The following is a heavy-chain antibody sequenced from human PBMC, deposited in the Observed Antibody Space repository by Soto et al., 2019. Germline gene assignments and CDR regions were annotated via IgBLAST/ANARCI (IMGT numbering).Heavy chain of an antibody. J-gene: IGHJ4*02. CDR1: GGTFSSYA. D-gene: IGHD3-9*01. CDR3: ARDEGGYDILTGYYKAHHFDY. V-gene: IGHV1-69*05. CDR2: IIPIFGTA. Sequence: SVKVSCKASGGTFSSYAISWVRQAPGQGLEWMGGIIPIFGTANYAQKFQGRVTLTTDTSTNTAYMELRSLTSDDTAVYYCARDEGGYDILTGYYKAHHFDYWGQGVLVTVSS.